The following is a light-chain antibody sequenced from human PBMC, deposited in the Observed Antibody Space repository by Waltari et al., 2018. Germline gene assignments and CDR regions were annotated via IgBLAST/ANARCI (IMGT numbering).Light chain of an antibody. V-gene: IGKV4-1*01. CDR3: QQYFTTFTVT. CDR1: QNILHGSNNKHH. CDR2: WAS. J-gene: IGKJ4*01. Sequence: DIAMTQSPDSLAVSLGERATINCKSSQNILHGSNNKHHLAWYQQKPGQHPRLLIYWASTRESGVPDRFSGSGSGTDFTLTISSLQAEDVAVYYCQQYFTTFTVTFGGGTKVEIK.